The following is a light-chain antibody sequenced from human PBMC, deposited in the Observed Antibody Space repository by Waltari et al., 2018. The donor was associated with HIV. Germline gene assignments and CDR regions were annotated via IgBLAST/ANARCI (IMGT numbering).Light chain of an antibody. CDR1: QSISTFY. CDR3: QQRSSWVT. J-gene: IGKJ4*01. V-gene: IGKV3D-20*02. Sequence: EIVLTQSPATLSLSPGERATLSCRASQSISTFYLAWYQQKPGQAPRLLIHATSSRATGIPDRFSGSGSGTDFTLTISSLEPEDFAVYYCQQRSSWVTFGGGTKVQIK. CDR2: ATS.